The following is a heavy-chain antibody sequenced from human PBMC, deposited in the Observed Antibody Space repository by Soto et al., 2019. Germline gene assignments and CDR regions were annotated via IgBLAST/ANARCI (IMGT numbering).Heavy chain of an antibody. CDR1: GYTFTSYD. CDR2: MNPNSGNT. Sequence: ASVKVSCKASGYTFTSYDINWVRQATGQWLEWMGWMNPNSGNTGYAQKFQGRVTMTRNTSISTAYMELNSLRAEDTAVYYCARGSIAARRCWFDPWVQGTLVTVSS. V-gene: IGHV1-8*01. J-gene: IGHJ5*02. CDR3: ARGSIAARRCWFDP. D-gene: IGHD6-6*01.